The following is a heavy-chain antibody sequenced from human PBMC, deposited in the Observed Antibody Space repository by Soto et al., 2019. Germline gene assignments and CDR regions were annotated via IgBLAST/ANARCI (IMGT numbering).Heavy chain of an antibody. CDR1: CGSISSSSYY. CDR2: IYYSGST. J-gene: IGHJ5*02. CDR3: ARHTWGRQRGWFDP. V-gene: IGHV4-39*01. Sequence: QLQLQESGPGLVKPSETLSLTCTVSCGSISSSSYYWGWIRQPLGKGLEWIGSIYYSGSTYYNPSLKSRVTISVDTSKNQCSLKLSSVTAADTAVYYCARHTWGRQRGWFDPWGQGTLVTVSS. D-gene: IGHD2-2*01.